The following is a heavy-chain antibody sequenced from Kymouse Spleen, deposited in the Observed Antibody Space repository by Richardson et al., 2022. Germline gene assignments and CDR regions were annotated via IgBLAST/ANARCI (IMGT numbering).Heavy chain of an antibody. CDR3: ARGRGGTTEGYNWFDP. D-gene: IGHD1-7*01. J-gene: IGHJ5*02. V-gene: IGHV4-34*01. CDR1: GGSFSGYY. Sequence: QVQLQQWGAGLLKPSETLSLTCAVYGGSFSGYYWSWIRQPPGKGLEWIGEINHSGSTNYNPSLKSRVTISVDTSKNQFSLKLSSVTAADTAVYYCARGRGGTTEGYNWFDPWGQGTLVTVSS. CDR2: INHSGST.